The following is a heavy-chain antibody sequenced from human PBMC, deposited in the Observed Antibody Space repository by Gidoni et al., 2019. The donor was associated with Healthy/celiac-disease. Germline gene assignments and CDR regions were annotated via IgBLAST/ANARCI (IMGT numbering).Heavy chain of an antibody. CDR1: GFTFSSYA. CDR3: GRAVAGTYYYYGMDV. CDR2: ISGSGGST. V-gene: IGHV3-23*01. D-gene: IGHD6-19*01. Sequence: EVQLLESGGGLVQPGGSLRLSCAASGFTFSSYAMSWVRQAPGKGLEWVSAISGSGGSTYYADSVKGRFTISRDNSKNTLYLQMNSLRAEDTAVYYCGRAVAGTYYYYGMDVWGQGTTVTVSS. J-gene: IGHJ6*02.